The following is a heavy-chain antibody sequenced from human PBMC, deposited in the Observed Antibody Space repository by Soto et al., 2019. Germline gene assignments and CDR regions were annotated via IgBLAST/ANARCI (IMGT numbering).Heavy chain of an antibody. CDR3: AKDITAAGTRYYYYGMDV. CDR1: GLTFDDYT. Sequence: PGGSLRLSCAASGLTFDDYTMHWVRQAPGKGLEWVSLISWDGGSTYYADSVKGRFTISRDNSKNSLYLQMNSLRTEDTALYYCAKDITAAGTRYYYYGMDVWGQGTTVTVSS. V-gene: IGHV3-43*01. J-gene: IGHJ6*02. CDR2: ISWDGGST. D-gene: IGHD6-13*01.